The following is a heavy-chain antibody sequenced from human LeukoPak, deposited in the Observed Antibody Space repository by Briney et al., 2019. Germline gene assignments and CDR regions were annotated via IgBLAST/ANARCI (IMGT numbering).Heavy chain of an antibody. D-gene: IGHD3-16*01. Sequence: SETLSLTCTVSGGSISSYYWSWIRQPPGKGLEWIGYIYYSGSTNYNPSLKSRVTISVDTSKNQFSLKLSSVTAADTAVYYCARLRGLAYHDAFDIWGQGTMVTVSS. CDR1: GGSISSYY. CDR2: IYYSGST. CDR3: ARLRGLAYHDAFDI. V-gene: IGHV4-59*01. J-gene: IGHJ3*02.